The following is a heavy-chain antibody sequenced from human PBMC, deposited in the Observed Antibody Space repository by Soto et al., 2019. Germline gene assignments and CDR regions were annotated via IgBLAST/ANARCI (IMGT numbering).Heavy chain of an antibody. Sequence: PGGSLRLSCAASGFTFSSYAMSWVRQAPGKGLEWVSAISGSGGSTYYADSVKGRFTISRDNSKNTLYLQMNSLRAEDTAVYYCATGGSVVPAAMFDYWVQGTLVTVSS. J-gene: IGHJ4*02. CDR3: ATGGSVVPAAMFDY. V-gene: IGHV3-23*01. CDR1: GFTFSSYA. D-gene: IGHD2-2*01. CDR2: ISGSGGST.